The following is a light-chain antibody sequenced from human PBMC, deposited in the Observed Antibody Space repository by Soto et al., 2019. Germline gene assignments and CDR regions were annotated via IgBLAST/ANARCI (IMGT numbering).Light chain of an antibody. V-gene: IGKV3-20*01. CDR2: GAS. CDR3: QQYGSSPWT. CDR1: QSVSSSY. Sequence: EIVLTQSPGTLSLSPGERATLSCRASQSVSSSYLAWYQQKPGQAPRLLIYGASSRATGIPDRFSGSGSGTDFTLTISRXXXXXFXVYYCQQYGSSPWTFGQGTKVEIK. J-gene: IGKJ1*01.